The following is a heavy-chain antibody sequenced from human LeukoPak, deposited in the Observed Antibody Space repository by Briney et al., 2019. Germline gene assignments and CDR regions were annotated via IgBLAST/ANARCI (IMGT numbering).Heavy chain of an antibody. V-gene: IGHV1-24*01. J-gene: IGHJ4*02. CDR1: GYTLTELS. CDR2: FDPEDGET. D-gene: IGHD2-2*01. Sequence: ASVKVSCKVSGYTLTELSMHWVRQAPGKGLEWMGGFDPEDGETIYAQKFQGRVTMTEDTSTDTAYMELSSLRSEDTAVYYCATDLPGDIVVVPAVIGYDYWGQGTLVTVSS. CDR3: ATDLPGDIVVVPAVIGYDY.